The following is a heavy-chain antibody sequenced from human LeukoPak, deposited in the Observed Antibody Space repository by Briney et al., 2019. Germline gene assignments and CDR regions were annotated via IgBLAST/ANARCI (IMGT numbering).Heavy chain of an antibody. J-gene: IGHJ3*02. CDR1: GGSISSSSYY. Sequence: PSETLSLTCTVSGGSISSSSYYWGWIRQPPGKGLEWIGSIYYSGSTNYNPSLKSRVTISVDTSKNQFSLKLSSVTAADTAVYYCARVGGSNDFWSGYGYGAFDIWGQGTMVTVSS. V-gene: IGHV4-39*07. CDR3: ARVGGSNDFWSGYGYGAFDI. CDR2: IYYSGST. D-gene: IGHD3-3*01.